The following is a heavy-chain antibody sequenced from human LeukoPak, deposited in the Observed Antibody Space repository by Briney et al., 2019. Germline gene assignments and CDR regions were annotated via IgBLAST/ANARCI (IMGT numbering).Heavy chain of an antibody. CDR2: MNPNSGNT. V-gene: IGHV1-8*01. Sequence: ASVKVSCKASGYTFTSYDINWVRQATGQGLEWMGWMNPNSGNTGYAQKFQGRITMTRNTSISTAYMELSCLTSEDTAVYYCARIAAAGNRRLSYWGQGTLVTVSS. D-gene: IGHD6-13*01. CDR3: ARIAAAGNRRLSY. J-gene: IGHJ4*02. CDR1: GYTFTSYD.